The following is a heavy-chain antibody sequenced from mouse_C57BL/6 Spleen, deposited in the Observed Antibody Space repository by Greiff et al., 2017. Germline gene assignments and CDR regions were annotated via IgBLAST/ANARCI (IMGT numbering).Heavy chain of an antibody. V-gene: IGHV1-64*01. CDR3: ARTGTSRYFEV. D-gene: IGHD4-1*01. Sequence: QVQLQQPGAELVKPGASVKLSCKASGYTFTSYWMHWVKQRPGQGLEWIGMIHPNSGSTNYNEKFKSKATLTVDKSSSTAYMQLSSLTSEDAAVDYCARTGTSRYFEVWGTGTTVTVSS. CDR1: GYTFTSYW. J-gene: IGHJ1*03. CDR2: IHPNSGST.